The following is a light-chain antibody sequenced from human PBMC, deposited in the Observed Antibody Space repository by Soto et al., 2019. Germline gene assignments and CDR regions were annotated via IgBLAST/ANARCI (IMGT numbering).Light chain of an antibody. CDR3: QQYGSSPYT. V-gene: IGKV3-20*01. J-gene: IGKJ2*01. Sequence: EIVLTQSPGTLSLSPGERATLSCRASQSVSSSYLAWYQQKPGQAPRLLIYGASSRATGIPDRFSCSGSGTDFSLTISRLEPEEFGVYYCQQYGSSPYTFGQGAKLEIK. CDR1: QSVSSSY. CDR2: GAS.